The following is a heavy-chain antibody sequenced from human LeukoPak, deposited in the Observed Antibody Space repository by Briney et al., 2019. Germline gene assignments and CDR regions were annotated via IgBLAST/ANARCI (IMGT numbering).Heavy chain of an antibody. CDR1: GFSFSYTW. V-gene: IGHV3-15*01. J-gene: IGHJ4*02. Sequence: PGGSLRLSCAASGFSFSYTWMNWVRQAPGKGLEWVGRIRSTTAGGTTDYAAPVKGRFTISRDDSKNTLYLQMTGLKSEDTAVYYCARGSHSYDSSDFDFWGQGTLVTVS. CDR3: ARGSHSYDSSDFDF. D-gene: IGHD3-22*01. CDR2: IRSTTAGGTT.